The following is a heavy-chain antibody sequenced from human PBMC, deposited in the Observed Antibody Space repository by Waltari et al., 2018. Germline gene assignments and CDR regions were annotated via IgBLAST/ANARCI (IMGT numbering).Heavy chain of an antibody. Sequence: EVQLVESGGGLVQPGGSLRLSCAASGFTFSSYWMSWVRQAPGTGLEWVANIKQDGSEKYYVDSVKGRFTISRDNAKNSLYLQMNSLRAEDTAVYYCARASEGYYDFWSGYSNYYYYYMDVWGKGTTVTISS. V-gene: IGHV3-7*01. D-gene: IGHD3-3*01. CDR2: IKQDGSEK. CDR1: GFTFSSYW. CDR3: ARASEGYYDFWSGYSNYYYYYMDV. J-gene: IGHJ6*03.